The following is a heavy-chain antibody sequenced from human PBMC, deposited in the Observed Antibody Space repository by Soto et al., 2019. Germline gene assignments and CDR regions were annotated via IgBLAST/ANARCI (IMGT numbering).Heavy chain of an antibody. D-gene: IGHD3-16*01. CDR1: GFTFSSYS. CDR2: ISSGSSTI. CDR3: ARDRWAGEAFDI. J-gene: IGHJ3*02. V-gene: IGHV3-48*01. Sequence: EVQLVESGGGLVQPGGSLRLSCAASGFTFSSYSMNWVRQAPGKGLEWISFISSGSSTIYYADSVKGRFTISRDNAKNSLYLHMNSLRAEDTALYYCARDRWAGEAFDIWGQGTMVTVSS.